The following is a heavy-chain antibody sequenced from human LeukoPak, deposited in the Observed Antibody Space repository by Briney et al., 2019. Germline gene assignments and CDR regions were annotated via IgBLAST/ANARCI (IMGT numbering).Heavy chain of an antibody. J-gene: IGHJ4*02. D-gene: IGHD6-19*01. CDR3: ARDYSSGWFGKGAY. Sequence: PGGSLRLSCKGSGFSSGSYTLTWIRQAPGKGLEWVSSIDTSSGLIYYADSVKGRFTSSRDNANNSVYLQMNSLTAEDTAVYFCARDYSSGWFGKGAYWGQGTLVVVSS. V-gene: IGHV3-21*01. CDR2: IDTSSGLI. CDR1: GFSSGSYT.